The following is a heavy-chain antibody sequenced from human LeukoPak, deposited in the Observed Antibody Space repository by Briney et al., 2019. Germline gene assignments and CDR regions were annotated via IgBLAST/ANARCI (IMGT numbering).Heavy chain of an antibody. CDR1: GGSISSSSYY. Sequence: PSETLSLTCTVSGGSISSSSYYWGWIRQPPGKGLEWIGSIYYSGSTYYNPSLKSRVTISVDTSKNQFSLKLSSVTAADTAVYYCARGNDYGDYEGTDAFDIWGQGTMVTVSS. V-gene: IGHV4-39*07. CDR3: ARGNDYGDYEGTDAFDI. J-gene: IGHJ3*02. CDR2: IYYSGST. D-gene: IGHD4-17*01.